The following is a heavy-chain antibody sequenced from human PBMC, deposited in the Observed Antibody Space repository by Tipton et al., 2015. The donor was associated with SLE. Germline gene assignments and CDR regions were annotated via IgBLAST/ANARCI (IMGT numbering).Heavy chain of an antibody. CDR1: TFGDYA. CDR3: ARVTGIGYYYGMDV. CDR2: IYYSGTT. D-gene: IGHD1-20*01. V-gene: IGHV4-30-4*08. Sequence: TFGDYAVSWFRQAPGKGLEWVGYIYYSGTTYYNPSLKSRLTMSVDTSKNQFSLKLSSVTAADTAMYYCARVTGIGYYYGMDVWGQGTTVTVSS. J-gene: IGHJ6*02.